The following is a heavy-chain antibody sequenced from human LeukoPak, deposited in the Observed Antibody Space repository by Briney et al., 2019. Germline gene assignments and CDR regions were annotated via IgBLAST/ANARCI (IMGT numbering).Heavy chain of an antibody. V-gene: IGHV5-51*01. CDR3: ARRGIAAAGRGVYFDY. D-gene: IGHD6-13*01. CDR1: GYSFTSYW. Sequence: GESLKISCKGSGYSFTSYWIGWVRQMPGKGLEWMGIIYPGDSGTRYSPSFQGQVTISADKSISTAYLQWSSLKASDTAMYYCARRGIAAAGRGVYFDYWGQGTLVTVSS. CDR2: IYPGDSGT. J-gene: IGHJ4*02.